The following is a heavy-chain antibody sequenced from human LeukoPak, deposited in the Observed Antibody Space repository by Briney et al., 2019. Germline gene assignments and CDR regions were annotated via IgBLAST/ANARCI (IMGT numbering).Heavy chain of an antibody. D-gene: IGHD3-10*01. V-gene: IGHV1-18*01. Sequence: EASVKVSCKASGYTFTSYGISWVRQAPGQGLEWMGWISAYNGNTKYAQNLQGRVTMTTDTSTSTAYMELRSLRSDDTAVYYCARDSYGSGSPRGWFDPWGQGTLVTVSS. CDR1: GYTFTSYG. J-gene: IGHJ5*02. CDR2: ISAYNGNT. CDR3: ARDSYGSGSPRGWFDP.